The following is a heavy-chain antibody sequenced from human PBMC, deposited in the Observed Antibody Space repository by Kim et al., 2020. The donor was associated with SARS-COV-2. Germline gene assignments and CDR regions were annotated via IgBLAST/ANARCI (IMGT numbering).Heavy chain of an antibody. CDR1: GYTFTSYY. D-gene: IGHD3-10*01. CDR2: INPSGGST. J-gene: IGHJ6*02. CDR3: ARDPITMVQGVIITTTNYYGMVV. V-gene: IGHV1-46*01. Sequence: ASVKVSCKASGYTFTSYYMHWVRQAPGQGLEWMGIINPSGGSTSYAQKFQGRVTMTRDTSTSTVYMELSSLRSEDTAVYYCARDPITMVQGVIITTTNYYGMVVWGQGTTVTVSS.